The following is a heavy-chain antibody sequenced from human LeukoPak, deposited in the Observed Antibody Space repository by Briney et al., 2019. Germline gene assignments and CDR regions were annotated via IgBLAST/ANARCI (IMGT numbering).Heavy chain of an antibody. J-gene: IGHJ4*02. CDR3: ARESGVPSRAVD. V-gene: IGHV4-39*07. D-gene: IGHD2-2*01. Sequence: PSETLSLTCTVSGGSISSSSYYWGWIRQPPGKGLEWIGSIYYSGSTYYNPSLKSRVTISVDTSKNQFSLKLSSVTAADTAVYYCARESGVPSRAVDWGQGTLVTVSS. CDR2: IYYSGST. CDR1: GGSISSSSYY.